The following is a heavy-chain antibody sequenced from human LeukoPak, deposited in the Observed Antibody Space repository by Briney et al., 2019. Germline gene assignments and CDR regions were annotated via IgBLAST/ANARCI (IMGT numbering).Heavy chain of an antibody. Sequence: PGGSLRLSCAASGFTFSTYFMHWVRQAPGKGLEWVADIASDGSQTFYVESVKGRFTMSRENTKKTVYLQMNSLRAEDTAVYFCARERQDTILHSGAFDIWGQGTMVTVSS. V-gene: IGHV3-30-3*01. D-gene: IGHD2-21*01. CDR2: IASDGSQT. CDR3: ARERQDTILHSGAFDI. J-gene: IGHJ3*02. CDR1: GFTFSTYF.